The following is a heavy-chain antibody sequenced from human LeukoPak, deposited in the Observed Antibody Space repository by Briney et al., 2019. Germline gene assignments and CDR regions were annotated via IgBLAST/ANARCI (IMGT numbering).Heavy chain of an antibody. CDR1: GGSISSGGYS. V-gene: IGHV4-30-2*01. CDR2: IYHSGST. D-gene: IGHD3-9*01. Sequence: PSQTLSLTCAVSGGSISSGGYSWSWIRQPPGKGLEWIGYIYHSGSTYYNPSLKSRVTISVDRSKNQFSLKLSSVTAADTAVYYCARGDYDILTGYYDPNAFDIWGQGTMVTASS. CDR3: ARGDYDILTGYYDPNAFDI. J-gene: IGHJ3*02.